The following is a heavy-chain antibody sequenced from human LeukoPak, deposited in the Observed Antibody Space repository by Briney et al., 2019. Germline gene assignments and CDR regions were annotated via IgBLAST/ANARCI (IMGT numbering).Heavy chain of an antibody. CDR3: AKPGGY. CDR1: GFIFNNYG. D-gene: IGHD3-10*01. J-gene: IGHJ4*02. V-gene: IGHV3-23*01. Sequence: GGSLRLSCAASGFIFNNYGLIWVRQAPGKGLQWVSAISNDGGGTTYADFVKGRFTISRDNSKNTLYLQMNSLRAEDTAVYYCAKPGGYWGQGTLVTVSS. CDR2: ISNDGGGT.